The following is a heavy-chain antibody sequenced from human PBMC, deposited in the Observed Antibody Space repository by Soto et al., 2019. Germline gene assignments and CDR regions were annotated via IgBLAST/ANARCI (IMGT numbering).Heavy chain of an antibody. CDR3: ARGVPDAISGYSYFYMDV. D-gene: IGHD2-2*01. CDR2: INHSGST. V-gene: IGHV4-34*01. CDR1: GGSISSGGYS. Sequence: SETLSLTCAVSGGSISSGGYSWSWIRQPPGKGLEWIGEINHSGSTNYNPSLKSRVTISVDTSKNQFSLKLSSVTAADTAVYYCARGVPDAISGYSYFYMDVWGKGTTVTVSS. J-gene: IGHJ6*03.